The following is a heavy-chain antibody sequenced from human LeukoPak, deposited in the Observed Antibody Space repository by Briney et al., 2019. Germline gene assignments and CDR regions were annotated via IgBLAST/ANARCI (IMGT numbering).Heavy chain of an antibody. J-gene: IGHJ4*02. Sequence: PGGSLRLSCAASGFTFSSYAMSWVRQAPGKGLEWVSGISGSAYSTYYADSVRGRFTISRDNSKNTLYLQMNSLRVEDTAVYFCARDPGAFPYFFDCWGQGTLVTVSS. V-gene: IGHV3-23*01. CDR2: ISGSAYST. D-gene: IGHD4/OR15-4a*01. CDR1: GFTFSSYA. CDR3: ARDPGAFPYFFDC.